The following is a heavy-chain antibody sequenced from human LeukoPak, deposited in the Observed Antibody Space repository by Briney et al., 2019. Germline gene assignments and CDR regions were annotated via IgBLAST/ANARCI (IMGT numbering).Heavy chain of an antibody. CDR1: GYTFSSYV. D-gene: IGHD5-12*01. V-gene: IGHV7-4-1*02. Sequence: ASVKVSCKASGYTFSSYVLNWVRQAPGQGLEWMGWINTNTGNPTYAPGFTGRFVFSLDTSVSTVYLQISSLKAEDTAVYYCARDKVLSAYDLRWFDLWGQGTLVTVSS. CDR2: INTNTGNP. CDR3: ARDKVLSAYDLRWFDL. J-gene: IGHJ5*02.